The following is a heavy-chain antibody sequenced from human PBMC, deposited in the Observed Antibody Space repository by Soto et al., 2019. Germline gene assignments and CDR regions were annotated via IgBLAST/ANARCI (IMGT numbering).Heavy chain of an antibody. J-gene: IGHJ6*02. D-gene: IGHD2-15*01. CDR1: GYTFTSYY. V-gene: IGHV1-46*01. CDR2: INPSGGST. Sequence: ASVKVSCKASGYTFTSYYMHWVRQAPGQGLEWMGIINPSGGSTSYAQKLQGRVTMTTDTSTSTAYMELRSLRSDDTAVYYCAREGDCSGGSCYTYYYYYGMDVWGQGTTVTVSS. CDR3: AREGDCSGGSCYTYYYYYGMDV.